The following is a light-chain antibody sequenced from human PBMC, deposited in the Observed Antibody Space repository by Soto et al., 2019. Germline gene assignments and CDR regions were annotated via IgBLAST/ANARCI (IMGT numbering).Light chain of an antibody. V-gene: IGKV3-15*01. CDR3: QQYNDWPLT. J-gene: IGKJ4*01. CDR1: QSVSGH. Sequence: EIVMTQSPATLSVSPGERAALSWRASQSVSGHLAWYQQKPGQAPRLLIYRASTRATGLPARFSGSGSGTEFTLTISSLQSEDFSVYYCQQYNDWPLTFGGRTKLEIK. CDR2: RAS.